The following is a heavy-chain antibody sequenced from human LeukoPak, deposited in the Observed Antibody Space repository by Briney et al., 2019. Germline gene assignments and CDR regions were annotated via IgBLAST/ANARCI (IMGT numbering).Heavy chain of an antibody. CDR2: SYHSGST. J-gene: IGHJ4*02. V-gene: IGHV4-38-2*02. CDR1: GYSISSGYY. Sequence: KTSETLSLTCTVSGYSISSGYYWGWIRQPPGKGLEWIGSSYHSGSTYYNPSLKSRVTISVDTSKNQFSLKLSSVTAADTAVYYCATSGSYYDPFDYWGQGTLVTVSS. CDR3: ATSGSYYDPFDY. D-gene: IGHD1-26*01.